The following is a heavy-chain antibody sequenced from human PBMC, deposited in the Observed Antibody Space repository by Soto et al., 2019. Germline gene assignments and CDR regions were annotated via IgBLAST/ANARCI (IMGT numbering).Heavy chain of an antibody. D-gene: IGHD6-13*01. V-gene: IGHV3-30*03. CDR1: GFTFAHYA. CDR3: AREDAAGIHDY. J-gene: IGHJ4*02. Sequence: SLRLSCAASGFTFAHYAMHWVRHSPGKGLEWVAFMSNDENRKLYSDSVKGRFTISRDNSKSTLYLQMNRLRAEDTAVYYCAREDAAGIHDYWGQGTLVTVSS. CDR2: MSNDENRK.